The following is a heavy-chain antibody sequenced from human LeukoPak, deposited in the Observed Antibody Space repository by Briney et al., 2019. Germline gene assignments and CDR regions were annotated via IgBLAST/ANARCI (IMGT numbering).Heavy chain of an antibody. CDR1: GGSISSSSYY. CDR2: IYYSGST. Sequence: SETLSLTCNVSGGSISSSSYYWGWIRQPPGKGLEWIGSIYYSGSTYYNPSLKSRVTISVDTSKNQFSLKLSSVTAADTAVYYCARVVAAALDYYYMDVWGKGTTVTVSS. J-gene: IGHJ6*03. V-gene: IGHV4-39*07. D-gene: IGHD6-13*01. CDR3: ARVVAAALDYYYMDV.